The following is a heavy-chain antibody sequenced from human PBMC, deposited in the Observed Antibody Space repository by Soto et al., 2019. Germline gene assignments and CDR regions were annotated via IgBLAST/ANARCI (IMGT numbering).Heavy chain of an antibody. V-gene: IGHV2-5*02. J-gene: IGHJ3*02. CDR1: GFSLSTSGVA. CDR3: AHSIAGGYVYAFDI. CDR2: VYGDDDK. Sequence: QITLKESGPTLVKPTQTLTLTCTFSGFSLSTSGVAVGWIRQAPGKALEWLALVYGDDDKRYSLSLKSRLTITKDTSDNHVVLTITNMDPVDTATYYCAHSIAGGYVYAFDIWGQGTMVTVSS. D-gene: IGHD6-13*01.